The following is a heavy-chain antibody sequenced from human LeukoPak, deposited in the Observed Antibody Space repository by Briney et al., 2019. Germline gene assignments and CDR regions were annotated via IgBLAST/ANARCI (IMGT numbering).Heavy chain of an antibody. D-gene: IGHD6-13*01. CDR3: ARGRSSSWYYFDY. J-gene: IGHJ4*02. CDR1: GGSISTYY. V-gene: IGHV4-59*01. CDR2: IYYSGST. Sequence: SETLSLTCTVSGGSISTYYWSWIRQPPGKGLEWIGYIYYSGSTNHNPSLKSRVTISVDTSKNQLSLKLTSVLAADTAVYYCARGRSSSWYYFDYWGEGTLVTVSS.